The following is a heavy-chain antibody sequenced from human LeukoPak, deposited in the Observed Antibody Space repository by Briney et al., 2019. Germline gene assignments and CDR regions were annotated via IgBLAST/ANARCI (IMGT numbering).Heavy chain of an antibody. CDR1: GFTFSSYA. V-gene: IGHV3-23*01. D-gene: IGHD2-2*01. CDR2: ISGSGGST. Sequence: GGSLSLSCAPSGFTFSSYAMSWVGQAPGKGLEWVAAISGSGGSTYYADSVKGRFTVSRDNSKNTLYLQLNSLRAEDTAVYYCVKSRIVLVPARGDGMDVWGQGTTVTVSS. J-gene: IGHJ6*02. CDR3: VKSRIVLVPARGDGMDV.